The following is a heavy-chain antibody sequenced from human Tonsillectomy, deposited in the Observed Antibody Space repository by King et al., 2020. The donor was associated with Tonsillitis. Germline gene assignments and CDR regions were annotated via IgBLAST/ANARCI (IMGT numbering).Heavy chain of an antibody. CDR2: INPNSGGT. J-gene: IGHJ5*02. D-gene: IGHD2-15*01. V-gene: IGHV1-2*02. Sequence: QLVQSGAEVKKPGASVKVSCKASGYTFTGYYLHWVRQAPGQGLEWMGWINPNSGGTNYAQKFQGRVTMTRDTSISTAYMELSRLRSDDTAGYYCARGGDIVVVVVAMGWFDPWGQGTQVTVSS. CDR3: ARGGDIVVVVVAMGWFDP. CDR1: GYTFTGYY.